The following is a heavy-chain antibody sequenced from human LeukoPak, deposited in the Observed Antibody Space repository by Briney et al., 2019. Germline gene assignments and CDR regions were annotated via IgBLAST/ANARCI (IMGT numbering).Heavy chain of an antibody. CDR3: ARRAAGIYYYYYGMDV. CDR2: INHSGST. V-gene: IGHV4-34*01. D-gene: IGHD6-13*01. J-gene: IGHJ6*02. Sequence: SETLSLTCAVYGGSFSGYYWSWIRQPPGKGLEWIGEINHSGSTNYNPSLKSRVTISVDTSKNQFSLKLSSVTAAETAVYYCARRAAGIYYYYYGMDVWGQGTTVTVSS. CDR1: GGSFSGYY.